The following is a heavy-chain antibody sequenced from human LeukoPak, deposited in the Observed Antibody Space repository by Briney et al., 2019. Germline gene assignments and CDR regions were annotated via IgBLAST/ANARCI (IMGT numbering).Heavy chain of an antibody. V-gene: IGHV3-23*01. CDR1: GFTLSSYT. D-gene: IGHD6-13*01. CDR2: NLANGTP. CDR3: AKDRVPDGRWSLDY. J-gene: IGHJ4*02. Sequence: GGSLRLSCAASGFTLSSYTVNWVCQAPGKGLEWVSVNLANGTPFYADSVRGRFTISKDNSRNTLFLQMSNLRADDTAIYYCAKDRVPDGRWSLDYWDQGTLVTVSS.